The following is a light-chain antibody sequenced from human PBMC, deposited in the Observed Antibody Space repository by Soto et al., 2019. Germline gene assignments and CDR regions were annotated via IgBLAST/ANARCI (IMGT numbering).Light chain of an antibody. CDR2: EAS. CDR1: QTAYKN. J-gene: IGKJ2*01. V-gene: IGKV3-15*01. CDR3: QEYNRWPPEFI. Sequence: ELVMTQSPASLSASPGETVTLSCRATQTAYKNLAWYQQKPGQAPRLLIFEASTRATGLPARFSGSGSGTEFTLTISSLQYEYSAIYYCQEYNRWPPEFIFGPGTRLEIK.